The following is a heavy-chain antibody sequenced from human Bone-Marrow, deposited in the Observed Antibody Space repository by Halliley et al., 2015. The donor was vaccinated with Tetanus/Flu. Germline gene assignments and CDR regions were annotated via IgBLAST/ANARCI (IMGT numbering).Heavy chain of an antibody. V-gene: IGHV3-23*01. D-gene: IGHD1-26*01. Sequence: ISNSGGSTYYADPVKGRFTISRDNSKNTLYLQMNSLRAGDTAVYYCAKIVSVGATNGNFDYWGQGTLVTVSS. CDR3: AKIVSVGATNGNFDY. J-gene: IGHJ4*02. CDR2: ISNSGGST.